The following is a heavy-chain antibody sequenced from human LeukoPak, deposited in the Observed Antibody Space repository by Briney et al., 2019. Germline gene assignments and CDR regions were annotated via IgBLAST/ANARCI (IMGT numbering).Heavy chain of an antibody. CDR1: GGTFSSYT. CDR2: IIPILGIA. J-gene: IGHJ4*02. CDR3: GRKAGDCGGGSCYSIDY. V-gene: IGHV1-69*02. D-gene: IGHD2-15*01. Sequence: ASVKVSCKASGGTFSSYTISWVRQAPGQGLEWMGRIIPILGIANYAQKFQGRVTITTDESTTTAYMDVSSLRSEDTAVYYCGRKAGDCGGGSCYSIDYWGQGTLVTVSS.